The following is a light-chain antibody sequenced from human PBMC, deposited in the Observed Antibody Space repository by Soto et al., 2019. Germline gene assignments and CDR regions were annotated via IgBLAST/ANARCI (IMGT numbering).Light chain of an antibody. V-gene: IGLV2-14*01. Sequence: QSALTQPASVSGSPGQSITISCTGTRSDVGAYDYVSWYQQRPGKAPNLMIFEVNIRPSGISDRFSGSKSGYTASLTISGLQAEDEADYYCSSYTRSASHVFGGGTKVTVL. CDR2: EVN. CDR1: RSDVGAYDY. J-gene: IGLJ2*01. CDR3: SSYTRSASHV.